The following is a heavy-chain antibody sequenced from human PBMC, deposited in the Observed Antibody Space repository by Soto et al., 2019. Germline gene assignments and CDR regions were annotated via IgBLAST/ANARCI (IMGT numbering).Heavy chain of an antibody. J-gene: IGHJ3*02. V-gene: IGHV1-46*01. CDR1: GYTFINFF. Sequence: ASVKVSCKASGYTFINFFIHWVRQAPGQGLEWVGIINPSGGATTYPQKLQGRVTMTRDTSTSTVYMDVSSLRFDDTAVYYCARSHCSGGSCYLGAFDIWGQGTMGTVS. CDR2: INPSGGAT. D-gene: IGHD2-15*01. CDR3: ARSHCSGGSCYLGAFDI.